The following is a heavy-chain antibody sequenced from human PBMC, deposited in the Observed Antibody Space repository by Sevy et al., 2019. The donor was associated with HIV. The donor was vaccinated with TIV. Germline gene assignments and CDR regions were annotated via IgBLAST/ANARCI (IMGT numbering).Heavy chain of an antibody. Sequence: ASVKVSCRASGYTFSNYGITWVRQATGQGLEWLGWISRYTTNYAQKLQGRVTMTTDTSTSTVSMELRSLKSDDTAVYYCARARSGSQGPGQYFQYWGQGTLVTVSS. CDR2: ISRYTT. V-gene: IGHV1-18*01. CDR3: ARARSGSQGPGQYFQY. J-gene: IGHJ1*01. CDR1: GYTFSNYG. D-gene: IGHD1-26*01.